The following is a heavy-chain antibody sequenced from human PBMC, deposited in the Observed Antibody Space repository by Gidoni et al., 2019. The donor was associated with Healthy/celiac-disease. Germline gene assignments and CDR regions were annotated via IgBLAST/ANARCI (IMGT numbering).Heavy chain of an antibody. V-gene: IGHV4-31*03. CDR3: ARVTGSGSIQLRGNYYFDY. D-gene: IGHD3-10*01. J-gene: IGHJ4*02. CDR2: IYYSGST. Sequence: QVQLQESGPGLVKPSQTLSLTCTVSGGSISSGGYYWSWIRQHPGKGLEWIGYIYYSGSTYYNPSLKSRVTISVDTSKNQFSLKLSSVTAADTAVYYCARVTGSGSIQLRGNYYFDYWGQGTLVTVSS. CDR1: GGSISSGGYY.